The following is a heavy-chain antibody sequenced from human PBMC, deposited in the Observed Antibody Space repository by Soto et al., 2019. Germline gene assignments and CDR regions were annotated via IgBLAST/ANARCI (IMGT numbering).Heavy chain of an antibody. CDR1: GFTFDDYA. J-gene: IGHJ3*02. CDR3: AKDLQWLVQGDACDI. Sequence: EVQLVESGGGLVQPGRSLRLSCAASGFTFDDYAMHWVRQAPGKGLEWVSGISWNSGSIGYADSVKGRFTISRDNAKNSLYLQMNSLRAEDTALYYCAKDLQWLVQGDACDICGQGTIVTFSS. CDR2: ISWNSGSI. V-gene: IGHV3-9*01. D-gene: IGHD6-19*01.